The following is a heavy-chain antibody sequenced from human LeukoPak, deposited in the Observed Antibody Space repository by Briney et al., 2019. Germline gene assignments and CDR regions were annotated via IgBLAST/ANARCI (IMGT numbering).Heavy chain of an antibody. CDR3: ARYMTTAPYFDY. Sequence: GSLRLSCAASEFSVGSNYMTWVRQAPGKGLEWIGEINHSGSTNYNPSLKSRVTISVDTSKNQFSLKLSSVTAADTAVYYCARYMTTAPYFDYWGQGTLVTVSS. D-gene: IGHD4-11*01. V-gene: IGHV4-34*01. J-gene: IGHJ4*02. CDR2: INHSGST. CDR1: EFSVGSNY.